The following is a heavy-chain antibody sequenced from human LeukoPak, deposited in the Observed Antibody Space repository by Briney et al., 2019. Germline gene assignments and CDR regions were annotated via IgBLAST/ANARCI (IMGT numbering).Heavy chain of an antibody. CDR3: ARADDSSSGYFDY. CDR1: GFTISSYG. J-gene: IGHJ4*02. Sequence: PGGSLRLSCAASGFTISSYGMHWVRQAPGKGLEWVAFIRYDGSNKYYADSVKGRFTISRDNAKNSLYLQMNSLRAEDTAVYYCARADDSSSGYFDYWGQGTLVTVSS. V-gene: IGHV3-30*02. D-gene: IGHD6-6*01. CDR2: IRYDGSNK.